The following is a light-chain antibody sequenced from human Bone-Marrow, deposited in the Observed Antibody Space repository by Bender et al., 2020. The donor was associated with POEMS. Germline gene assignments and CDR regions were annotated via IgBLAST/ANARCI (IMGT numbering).Light chain of an antibody. CDR3: SAYTSSRTLV. J-gene: IGLJ3*02. Sequence: QSALTQPASVSGSPGQSITISCTGTSSDVGAYDYVSWYQQHPGKAPKVIIYDVSTRPSGTSNRFSGSKSGNTASLTISGLQADDEATYFCSAYTSSRTLVFGGGTKLTVL. CDR2: DVS. CDR1: SSDVGAYDY. V-gene: IGLV2-14*01.